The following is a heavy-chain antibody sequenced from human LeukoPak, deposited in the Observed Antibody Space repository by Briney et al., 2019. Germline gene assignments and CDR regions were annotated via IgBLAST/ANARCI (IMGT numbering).Heavy chain of an antibody. CDR2: IYHSGTT. CDR1: GGSISSSSYY. Sequence: SETLSLTCTVSGGSISSSSYYWGWIRQPPGKGLEWIGSIYHSGTTYYNPSLQSRVTISVDTSNNQFSLKLTSVTAADTAVYYCARATRNYDILTGYYEHFDYWGQGTLVTVSS. CDR3: ARATRNYDILTGYYEHFDY. V-gene: IGHV4-39*07. J-gene: IGHJ4*02. D-gene: IGHD3-9*01.